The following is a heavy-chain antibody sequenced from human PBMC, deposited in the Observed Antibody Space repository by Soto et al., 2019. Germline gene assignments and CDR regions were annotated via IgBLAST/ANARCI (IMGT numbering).Heavy chain of an antibody. Sequence: SETLSLTCAVYGGSFSGYYWSWIRQPPGKGLEWIGEINHSGSTNYNPSLKSRVTISVDTSKNQFSLKLSSVTAADTAVYYCARGFKTLYYFDYWGQGTLVTVSS. CDR2: INHSGST. CDR3: ARGFKTLYYFDY. CDR1: GGSFSGYY. V-gene: IGHV4-34*01. J-gene: IGHJ4*02.